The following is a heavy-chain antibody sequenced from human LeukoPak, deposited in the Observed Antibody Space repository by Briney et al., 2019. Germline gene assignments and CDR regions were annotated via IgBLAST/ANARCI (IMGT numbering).Heavy chain of an antibody. J-gene: IGHJ3*02. V-gene: IGHV4-4*07. CDR2: IYTSGST. CDR3: ARERKDYYCSGPDKDSFDI. D-gene: IGHD3-10*01. Sequence: PSETLSLTCTVSGGSISSYYWSWIRQPAGKGLEWIGRIYTSGSTNYNPSLKSRVTMSVDTSKNQFSLKLSSVTAADTAVYYCARERKDYYCSGPDKDSFDIWGQGTMVTVSS. CDR1: GGSISSYY.